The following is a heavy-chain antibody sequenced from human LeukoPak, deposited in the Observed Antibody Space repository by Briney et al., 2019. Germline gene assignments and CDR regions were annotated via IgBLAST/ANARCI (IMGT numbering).Heavy chain of an antibody. J-gene: IGHJ4*02. CDR1: GGSISSYY. D-gene: IGHD6-19*01. V-gene: IGHV4-59*01. Sequence: SETLSLTCTVSGGSISSYYWSWIRQPPGKGLEWIGYIYYSGSTNYNPSLKSRVTISVDTSKNQFSLKLSSVTAADTAVYYCARDRSSGWYDYWGQGTLVTVSS. CDR3: ARDRSSGWYDY. CDR2: IYYSGST.